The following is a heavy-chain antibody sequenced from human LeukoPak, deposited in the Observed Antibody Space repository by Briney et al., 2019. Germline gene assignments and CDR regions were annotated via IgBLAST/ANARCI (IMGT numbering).Heavy chain of an antibody. CDR1: GGSISSTNNY. V-gene: IGHV4-39*01. Sequence: SETLSLTCTVSGGSISSTNNYWGWIRQPPGKGLEWIGSIFYSGSTNYNPSLESRVTISVDVSKNQFSLKVSSVTATDTAVYYCARHIANGDYFNYWGQGTLVTVSS. J-gene: IGHJ4*02. CDR3: ARHIANGDYFNY. D-gene: IGHD2-21*01. CDR2: IFYSGST.